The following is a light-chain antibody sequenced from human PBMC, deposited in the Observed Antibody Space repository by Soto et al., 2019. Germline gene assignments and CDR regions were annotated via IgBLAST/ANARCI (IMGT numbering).Light chain of an antibody. V-gene: IGKV3-15*01. Sequence: EIVMTQSPATLSVSPGERATLSCRASQSVSSNLSWYQQKHGQATRRLIYGASTRATGIPARFSGSGSGTEFTLTISSLQSEDFAVYYCQQYNNWPRTFGQGTKVEIK. CDR3: QQYNNWPRT. CDR2: GAS. CDR1: QSVSSN. J-gene: IGKJ1*01.